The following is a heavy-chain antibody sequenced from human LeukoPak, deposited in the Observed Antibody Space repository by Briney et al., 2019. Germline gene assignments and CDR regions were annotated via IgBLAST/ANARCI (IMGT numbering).Heavy chain of an antibody. CDR3: ARDKFPEWDYYDSSGYHDAFDI. D-gene: IGHD3-22*01. CDR1: GGSISSYY. Sequence: PSETLSLTCTVSGGSISSYYWSWIRQPAGKGLEWIGRIYTSGSTNYNPSLKSRVTMSVDTSKNQFSLKLSSVTAADTAVYYCARDKFPEWDYYDSSGYHDAFDIWGQRTMVTVSS. J-gene: IGHJ3*02. CDR2: IYTSGST. V-gene: IGHV4-4*07.